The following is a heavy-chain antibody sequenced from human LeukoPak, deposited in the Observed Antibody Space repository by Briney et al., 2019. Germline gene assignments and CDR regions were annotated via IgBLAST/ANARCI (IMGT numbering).Heavy chain of an antibody. CDR1: GFSFSSYA. D-gene: IGHD4-11*01. CDR3: ARVGYSNSYDY. J-gene: IGHJ4*02. CDR2: ISYDGSNK. Sequence: GGSLRLSCATSGFSFSSYAMHWVRQAPGKGLEWVAVISYDGSNKHYAESVKGRVTISRDNSKNTLNLQMNSLRAEDTAVYYCARVGYSNSYDYWGQGTLVTVSS. V-gene: IGHV3-30-3*01.